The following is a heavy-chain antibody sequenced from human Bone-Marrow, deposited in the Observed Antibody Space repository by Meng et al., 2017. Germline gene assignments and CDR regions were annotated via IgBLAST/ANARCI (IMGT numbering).Heavy chain of an antibody. CDR3: ARRGQLWLDSFDP. CDR2: IIPIFGTA. Sequence: VRLVQAWREGKKPGSSVKASCKASGGTFSSYAISWVRQAPGQGLEWMGGIIPIFGTANYAQKFQGRVTITADKSTSTAYMELSSLRSEDTAVYYCARRGQLWLDSFDPWGQGTLVTVSS. D-gene: IGHD5-18*01. V-gene: IGHV1-69*06. CDR1: GGTFSSYA. J-gene: IGHJ5*02.